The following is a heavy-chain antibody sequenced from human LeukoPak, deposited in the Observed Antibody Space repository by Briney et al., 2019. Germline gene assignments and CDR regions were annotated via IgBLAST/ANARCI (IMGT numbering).Heavy chain of an antibody. D-gene: IGHD6-13*01. V-gene: IGHV4-4*09. J-gene: IGHJ6*04. Sequence: PSETLSLTCTASGGSISSYYWSWIRQPPGKGLEWIGYIYTSGSTNYNPSLKSRVTISVDTSKNQFSLKLSSVTAADTAVYYCARQYGYSSSPMDVWGKGTTVTVSS. CDR1: GGSISSYY. CDR3: ARQYGYSSSPMDV. CDR2: IYTSGST.